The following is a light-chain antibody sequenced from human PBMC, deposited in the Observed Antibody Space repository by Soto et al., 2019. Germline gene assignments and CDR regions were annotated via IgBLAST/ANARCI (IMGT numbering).Light chain of an antibody. J-gene: IGKJ5*01. CDR3: QQSYSTPIT. V-gene: IGKV1-39*01. CDR2: AAS. Sequence: DIQMTQSPSSLSASVGDRFTMTFLASQSISSYLNWYQQKPGKAPKLLIYAASSLQSGVPSRFSGSGSGTDFTLTISSLQPEDFATYYCQQSYSTPITFGQGTRLEIK. CDR1: QSISSY.